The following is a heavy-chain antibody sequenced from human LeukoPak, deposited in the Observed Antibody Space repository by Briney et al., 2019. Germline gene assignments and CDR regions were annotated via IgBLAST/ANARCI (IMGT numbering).Heavy chain of an antibody. D-gene: IGHD3-10*01. J-gene: IGHJ4*02. Sequence: SETLSLTCTVSGGSISSSSYYWGWIRQPPGKGLEWIGSIYYSGSTYYNPSLKSRVTISVDTSKNQFSLKLSSVTAVDTAVYYCARDMSDPEVRGVIVDDYWGQGTLVTVSS. CDR1: GGSISSSSYY. V-gene: IGHV4-39*07. CDR2: IYYSGST. CDR3: ARDMSDPEVRGVIVDDY.